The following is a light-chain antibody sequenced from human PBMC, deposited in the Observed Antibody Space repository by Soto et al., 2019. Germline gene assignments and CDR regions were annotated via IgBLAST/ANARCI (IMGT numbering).Light chain of an antibody. CDR3: SLYRGANKEV. CDR2: DVS. J-gene: IGLJ2*01. Sequence: QSVLTQPASVSGSPGQSITISCTETTNDVGIYTYVSWYQHHPGKAPKLMIYDVSNRTSGVSDRFSGSKSGNTASLTISGLQTEDEADYYCSLYRGANKEVFGGGTKLTVL. CDR1: TNDVGIYTY. V-gene: IGLV2-14*03.